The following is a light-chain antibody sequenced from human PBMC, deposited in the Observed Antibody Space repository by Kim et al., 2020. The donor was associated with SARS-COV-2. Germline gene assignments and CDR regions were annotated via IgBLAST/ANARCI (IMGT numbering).Light chain of an antibody. CDR3: QSYANYNLV. V-gene: IGLV6-57*03. CDR1: SGSVPNNY. J-gene: IGLJ3*02. Sequence: GKQLTTSPTRTSGSVPNNYVQWYQHRPGSAPTTLISEDYQIPSGVPDQFSGSIDSSSNSASLTIAGLTTEDEADYYCQSYANYNLVFGGGTQLTVL. CDR2: EDY.